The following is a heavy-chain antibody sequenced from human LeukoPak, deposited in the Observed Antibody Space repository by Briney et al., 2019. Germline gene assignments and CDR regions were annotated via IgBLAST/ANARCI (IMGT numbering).Heavy chain of an antibody. CDR1: GFTFSSYS. CDR3: ARGTGDWGKITYYFDY. Sequence: GGSLGLSCAASGFTFSSYSMNWVRQAPGKGLEWVSSISSSSSYIYYADSVKGRFTISRDNAKNSLYLQMNSLRAEDTAVYYCARGTGDWGKITYYFDYWGQGTLVTVSS. V-gene: IGHV3-21*01. J-gene: IGHJ4*02. D-gene: IGHD7-27*01. CDR2: ISSSSSYI.